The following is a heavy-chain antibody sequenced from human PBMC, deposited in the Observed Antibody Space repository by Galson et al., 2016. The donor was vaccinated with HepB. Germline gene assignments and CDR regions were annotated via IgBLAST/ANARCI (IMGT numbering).Heavy chain of an antibody. V-gene: IGHV4-4*02. Sequence: SETLSLTCAVSGGSISYNYWWSWVRQPPGQGLEWIGQIYHSGISNYNPSLKSRASISVDKSKNHFSLQLTSVTAADTAIYFCARADFARYNGFLASDIWGQGTMVIVSS. J-gene: IGHJ3*02. D-gene: IGHD2-8*01. CDR1: GGSISYNYW. CDR3: ARADFARYNGFLASDI. CDR2: IYHSGIS.